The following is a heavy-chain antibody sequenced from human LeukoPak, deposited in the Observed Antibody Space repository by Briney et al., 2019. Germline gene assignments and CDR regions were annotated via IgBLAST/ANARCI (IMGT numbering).Heavy chain of an antibody. D-gene: IGHD3-10*01. J-gene: IGHJ6*02. CDR3: AHERRSYHYGYVGGHFYYGFDV. CDR1: GFSFCTGTEA. Sequence: ASGPTLVNPTQTLTLTCTFSGFSFCTGTEAVGWIRQPPGKALEWLALIYWDDDKHYSPSLKSRLTITKDTSKNQVVLTMTNVDPVDTATYYCAHERRSYHYGYVGGHFYYGFDVWGQGTTVTVSS. CDR2: IYWDDDK. V-gene: IGHV2-5*02.